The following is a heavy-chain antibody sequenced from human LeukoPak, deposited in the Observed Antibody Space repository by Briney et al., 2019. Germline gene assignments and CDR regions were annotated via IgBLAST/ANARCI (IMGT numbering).Heavy chain of an antibody. CDR1: GFTFSSYG. V-gene: IGHV3-33*01. CDR2: IWYDGSNK. D-gene: IGHD4-17*01. J-gene: IGHJ4*02. Sequence: PGGSLRLSCAASGFTFSSYGMHWVRQAPGKGLEWVAVIWYDGSNKYYADSVKGRFTISRDNSKNTLYLQMNSLRADDTALYYCVRDPSYGDYALSDYWGQGTLVTVSS. CDR3: VRDPSYGDYALSDY.